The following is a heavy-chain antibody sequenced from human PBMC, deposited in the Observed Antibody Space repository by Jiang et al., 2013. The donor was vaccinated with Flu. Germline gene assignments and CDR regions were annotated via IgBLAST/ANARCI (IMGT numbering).Heavy chain of an antibody. V-gene: IGHV1-46*01. J-gene: IGHJ4*02. D-gene: IGHD5/OR15-5a*01. CDR3: ARDMDGVSGVSSY. CDR1: GYTFTNYY. Sequence: GAEVKKPGASVKVSCKASGYTFTNYYIHWVRQAPGQGLEWMGIINPSGGGTSYAQKFQGRLTMTRDTSTRIAYMELSRLRSEDTAVYYCARDMDGVSGVSSYWGQGTLVTVSS. CDR2: INPSGGGT.